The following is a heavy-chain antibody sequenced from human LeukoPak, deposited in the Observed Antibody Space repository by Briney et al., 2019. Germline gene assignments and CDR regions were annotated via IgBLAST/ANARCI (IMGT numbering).Heavy chain of an antibody. V-gene: IGHV4-39*01. Sequence: SETLSLTCTVSGGSISSHNYYWGWIRQPPGKGLEWIGSIYYSGSTYYKSSLKSRVTISVDTSRNQFSLKLSSVTAADTAVYFCASIKAGAGISAMDVWGQGTTVTVS. CDR1: GGSISSHNYY. D-gene: IGHD6-13*01. CDR3: ASIKAGAGISAMDV. CDR2: IYYSGST. J-gene: IGHJ6*02.